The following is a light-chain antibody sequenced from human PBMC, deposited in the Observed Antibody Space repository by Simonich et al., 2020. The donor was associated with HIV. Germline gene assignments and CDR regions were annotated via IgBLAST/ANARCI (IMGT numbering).Light chain of an antibody. CDR2: DAS. J-gene: IGKJ2*01. CDR3: QQRSNWST. CDR1: QSVSSSY. V-gene: IGKV3D-20*02. Sequence: EIVLTQSPGTLSLSPGERATLTCRASQSVSSSYLAWYQKKPGLAPRLLIYDASSRATGIPDRFSGSGSGTDFTLTISSLQPEDFAVYYCQQRSNWSTFGQGTKLVIK.